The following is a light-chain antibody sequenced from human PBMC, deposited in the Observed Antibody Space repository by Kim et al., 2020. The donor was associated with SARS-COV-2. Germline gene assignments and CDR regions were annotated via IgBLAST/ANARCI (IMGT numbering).Light chain of an antibody. CDR1: SSDVGGFHY. Sequence: QSALTQPPSASGSAGQSVTISCTGTSSDVGGFHYVSWYQQNPGKAPKLIIYEVTKRPSGVPDRFSGSKSGNTASLTVSGLQAEDEADYYCSSYASSNNYVFGTGTKVTVL. CDR2: EVT. CDR3: SSYASSNNYV. V-gene: IGLV2-8*01. J-gene: IGLJ1*01.